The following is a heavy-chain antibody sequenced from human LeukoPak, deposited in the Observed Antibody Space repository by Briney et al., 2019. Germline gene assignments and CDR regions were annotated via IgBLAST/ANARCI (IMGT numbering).Heavy chain of an antibody. CDR1: GFSFSTYG. Sequence: GGSLRLSCAASGFSFSTYGIHRVRQAPGKGLDWMAVIWYDGRNKYYAESETGRFTISRDNYKKTLYLQMNSLRAEDTAVYYCARGNRPVFDYWGQGTVVNVSS. D-gene: IGHD1-14*01. V-gene: IGHV3-33*01. J-gene: IGHJ4*02. CDR3: ARGNRPVFDY. CDR2: IWYDGRNK.